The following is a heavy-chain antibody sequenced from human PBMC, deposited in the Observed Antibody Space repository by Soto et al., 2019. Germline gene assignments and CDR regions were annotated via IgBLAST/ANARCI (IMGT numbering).Heavy chain of an antibody. D-gene: IGHD3-10*01. CDR2: IGVYNNNR. CDR1: GYTFTSYG. Sequence: ASVKVSCKASGYTFTSYGISWVRQAPGQGLEWMGWIGVYNNNRSYAQKVQGRVTMTTDTSTSTAYMELRSLISDDTAVYYCARDQLGARGDYWGQGTLVTV. J-gene: IGHJ4*02. CDR3: ARDQLGARGDY. V-gene: IGHV1-18*04.